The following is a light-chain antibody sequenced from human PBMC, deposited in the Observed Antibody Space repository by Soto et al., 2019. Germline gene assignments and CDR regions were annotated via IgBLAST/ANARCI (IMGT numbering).Light chain of an antibody. Sequence: DIQMTQSPSTLSASVGDRVTITCRASQSISSWLAWYQQKPGKAPKLLIYKASSLESGVPSRFSGSGSGTEFTLTISSLQPDDFATYYCQQYNSYLATFGGGTKVEIK. CDR3: QQYNSYLAT. J-gene: IGKJ4*01. CDR2: KAS. CDR1: QSISSW. V-gene: IGKV1-5*03.